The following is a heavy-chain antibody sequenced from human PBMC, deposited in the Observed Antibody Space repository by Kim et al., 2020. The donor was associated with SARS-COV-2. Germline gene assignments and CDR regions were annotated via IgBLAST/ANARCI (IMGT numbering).Heavy chain of an antibody. Sequence: GGTNYAQKCQGRVTMTRDTSISTAYMELSRLRSDDTAVYYCARDWHGMDVWGQGTTVTVSS. CDR3: ARDWHGMDV. CDR2: GGT. J-gene: IGHJ6*02. V-gene: IGHV1-2*02.